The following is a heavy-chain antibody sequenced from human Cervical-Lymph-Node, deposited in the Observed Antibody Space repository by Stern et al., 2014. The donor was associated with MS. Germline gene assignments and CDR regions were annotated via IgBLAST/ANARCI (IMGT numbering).Heavy chain of an antibody. D-gene: IGHD1-1*01. CDR3: ARDTSSPERSDW. Sequence: QLVQSGGGVIQPGGSLRLSCTASGFTVSRDYMTWVRQAPGKGLEWVSRITNVVITFYTYSVKCRFPIARDDSKNTVYLHMTSLRAEDTAMYYCARDTSSPERSDWWGQGTLVTVSS. CDR2: ITNVVIT. V-gene: IGHV3-53*01. CDR1: GFTVSRDY. J-gene: IGHJ4*02.